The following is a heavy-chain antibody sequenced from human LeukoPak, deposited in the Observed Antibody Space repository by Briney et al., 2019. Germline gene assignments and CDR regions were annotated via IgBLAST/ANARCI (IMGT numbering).Heavy chain of an antibody. D-gene: IGHD2-15*01. Sequence: GGSLRLSCAASGFTVSSNHMGWVRQAPGKGLEWVSDIFSGGNTYYADPVKGRFTISRDNSKNTLYLQMNSLRADDTAVCYCARAGVDCSGGSCRTHNWFDPWGQGTLVTVSS. CDR3: ARAGVDCSGGSCRTHNWFDP. V-gene: IGHV3-53*01. J-gene: IGHJ5*02. CDR1: GFTVSSNH. CDR2: IFSGGNT.